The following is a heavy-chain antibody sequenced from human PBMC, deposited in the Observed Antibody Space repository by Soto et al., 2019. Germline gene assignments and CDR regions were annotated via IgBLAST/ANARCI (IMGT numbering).Heavy chain of an antibody. V-gene: IGHV4-59*01. CDR1: GGSISSYY. CDR3: ARGGFGELDILI. J-gene: IGHJ3*02. Sequence: QVQLQESGPGLVKPSETLSLTCTVSGGSISSYYWSWIRQPPGKGLEWIGYIYYSGSTNYNPSLKSRVTISVDTSKNQFSLKLSSVTAADTAVYYCARGGFGELDILIWGQGTMVTVSS. CDR2: IYYSGST. D-gene: IGHD3-10*01.